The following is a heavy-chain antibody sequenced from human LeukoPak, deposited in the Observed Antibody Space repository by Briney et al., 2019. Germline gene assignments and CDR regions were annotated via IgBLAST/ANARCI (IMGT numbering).Heavy chain of an antibody. CDR2: INHSGST. CDR1: GGSFSGYY. Sequence: SETLSLTCAVYGGSFSGYYWSWIRQPPGKGLEWIGEINHSGSTNYNLSLKSRVTISVDTSKNQFSLKLSSVTAADTAVYYCAGGVPHARSSGYFDYWGQGTLVTVSS. J-gene: IGHJ4*02. V-gene: IGHV4-34*01. CDR3: AGGVPHARSSGYFDY. D-gene: IGHD6-6*01.